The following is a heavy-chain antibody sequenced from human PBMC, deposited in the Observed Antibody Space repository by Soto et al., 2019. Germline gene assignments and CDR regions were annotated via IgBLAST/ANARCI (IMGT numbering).Heavy chain of an antibody. V-gene: IGHV4-4*02. CDR1: SGSISSSNW. CDR3: AMSGYCSSTSGCGSTYSYYYYMDV. J-gene: IGHJ6*03. Sequence: QVQLQESGPGLVKPSGTLSLTCAVSSGSISSSNWWSWVRQPPGKGLEWIGEIYHSGSTNYNPSLKSRVTISVDKSKNQFSLKRSSVTAADTAVYYCAMSGYCSSTSGCGSTYSYYYYMDVWGKGTTVTVS. D-gene: IGHD2-2*01. CDR2: IYHSGST.